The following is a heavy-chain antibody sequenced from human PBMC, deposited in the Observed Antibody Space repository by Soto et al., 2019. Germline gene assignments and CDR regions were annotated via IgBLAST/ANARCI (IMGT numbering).Heavy chain of an antibody. D-gene: IGHD3-22*01. V-gene: IGHV2-5*02. Sequence: SGPTLVNPTPTLTLTCTFSGFSLSTSGVGVGWIRQPPGKALEWLAFIYWDDDKRYSPSLKSRLTITKDTSKNQVVLTMTNMDPVDTATYYCAHRPYYYDSSGYYFWFDPWGQGTLVTVSS. CDR2: IYWDDDK. CDR3: AHRPYYYDSSGYYFWFDP. J-gene: IGHJ5*02. CDR1: GFSLSTSGVG.